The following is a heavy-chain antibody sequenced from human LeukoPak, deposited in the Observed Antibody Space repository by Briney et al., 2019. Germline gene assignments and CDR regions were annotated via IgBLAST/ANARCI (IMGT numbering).Heavy chain of an antibody. CDR2: INTNTGNP. CDR3: ARDTVADDFWSGYIIDY. D-gene: IGHD3-3*01. J-gene: IGHJ4*02. CDR1: GYTFTTYA. V-gene: IGHV7-4-1*02. Sequence: GASVKVSCKASGYTFTTYAMNWVRQAPGQGLEWMGWINTNTGNPTYAQGFTGRFVFSLDTSVSTAYLQISSVKAEDTAVYYCARDTVADDFWSGYIIDYWGQGTLVTVSS.